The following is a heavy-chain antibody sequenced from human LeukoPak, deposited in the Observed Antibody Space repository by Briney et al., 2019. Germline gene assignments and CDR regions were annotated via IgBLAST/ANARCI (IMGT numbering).Heavy chain of an antibody. CDR1: GYTFTGYY. Sequence: ASVKVSCKASGYTFTGYYMDWVRQAPGQGLEWMGRINPNSGGTDYAQKFQGRVTMTRDTSISTAYMELSRLRSDDTAVYYCARVRFQGVSAAGGYIDYWGQGTLVTVSS. V-gene: IGHV1-2*06. CDR2: INPNSGGT. J-gene: IGHJ4*02. CDR3: ARVRFQGVSAAGGYIDY. D-gene: IGHD6-13*01.